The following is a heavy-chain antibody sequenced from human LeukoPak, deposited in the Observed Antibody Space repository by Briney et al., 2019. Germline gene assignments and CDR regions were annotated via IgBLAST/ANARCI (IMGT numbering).Heavy chain of an antibody. Sequence: GGSLRLSCAASGFTFSSYAMSWVRQAPGKGLEWVSAISDSGGNTYYADSVKGRFTISRGNSKNTLYMQMNSLRAEDTAVYHCASEGFSSSWYNDYWGQGTLVAVSS. CDR1: GFTFSSYA. V-gene: IGHV3-23*01. J-gene: IGHJ4*02. CDR3: ASEGFSSSWYNDY. D-gene: IGHD6-13*01. CDR2: ISDSGGNT.